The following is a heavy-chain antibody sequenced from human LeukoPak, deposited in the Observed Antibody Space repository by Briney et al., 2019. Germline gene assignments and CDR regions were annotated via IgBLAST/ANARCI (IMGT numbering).Heavy chain of an antibody. Sequence: GGSLRLSCAASGFTFSSYGMHWVRQAPGKGLEWVAVIWYDGSNKYYADSVKDRFTISRDNSKNTLYLQMNSLRAEDTAVYYCAKDQNLPYCSSTSCPLSAFDIWGQGTMVTVSS. V-gene: IGHV3-33*06. CDR3: AKDQNLPYCSSTSCPLSAFDI. J-gene: IGHJ3*02. CDR2: IWYDGSNK. D-gene: IGHD2-2*01. CDR1: GFTFSSYG.